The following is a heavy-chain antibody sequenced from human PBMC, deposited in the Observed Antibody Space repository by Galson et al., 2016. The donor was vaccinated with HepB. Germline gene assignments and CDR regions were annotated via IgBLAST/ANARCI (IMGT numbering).Heavy chain of an antibody. CDR2: ISGNGGTT. CDR1: GLNFYNYA. V-gene: IGHV3-23*01. J-gene: IGHJ4*02. D-gene: IGHD6-6*01. Sequence: SLRLSCAASGLNFYNYAMSWVRLAPGKGLEWVSSISGNGGTTYYADSVKGRFTISRDNSMSTLYLQMHGLRAEDTALYYCATRLVLRDENWGQGTRITVSS. CDR3: ATRLVLRDEN.